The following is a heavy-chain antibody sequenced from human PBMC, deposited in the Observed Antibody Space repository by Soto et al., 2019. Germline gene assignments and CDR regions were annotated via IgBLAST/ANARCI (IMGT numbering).Heavy chain of an antibody. CDR2: ISYDGSNK. CDR3: ARGLYRIKSYVVTATRGYYFDY. D-gene: IGHD2-21*02. CDR1: GFTFSSYA. Sequence: PGGSLRLSCAASGFTFSSYAMHWVRQAPGKGLEWVAVISYDGSNKYYADSVKGRFTISRDNSKNTLYLQMNSLRAEDTAVYYCARGLYRIKSYVVTATRGYYFDYWGQGTLVTVSS. V-gene: IGHV3-30-3*01. J-gene: IGHJ4*02.